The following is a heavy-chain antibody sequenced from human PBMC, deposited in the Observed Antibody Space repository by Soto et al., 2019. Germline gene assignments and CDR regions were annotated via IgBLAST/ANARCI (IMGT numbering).Heavy chain of an antibody. D-gene: IGHD3-10*01. V-gene: IGHV1-24*01. CDR2: FDLEDGET. CDR3: ATTLRQPAEVKDRGYFVY. J-gene: IGHJ4*01. Sequence: GSSVKVSCKVSGYTLTELSMHWVRQAPGKGLEWMGGFDLEDGETIYAQKFQGRVTVTEDTSTDAAYMELSSLRAEDTAVYYCATTLRQPAEVKDRGYFVYWG. CDR1: GYTLTELS.